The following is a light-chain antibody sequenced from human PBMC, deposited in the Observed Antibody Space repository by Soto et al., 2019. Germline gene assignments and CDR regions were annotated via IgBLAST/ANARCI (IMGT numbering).Light chain of an antibody. Sequence: QSVLTQPPSVSGAPGQRVIISCTGSSSNIGADHDVHWYQQLPGTAPKLLIYFNVNRPSGVPDRFSASKSGTSASLAITGLQAEVEGDYYCQSYDSSLTGLNWVFGGGTKLTVL. CDR3: QSYDSSLTGLNWV. J-gene: IGLJ3*02. CDR1: SSNIGADHD. CDR2: FNV. V-gene: IGLV1-40*01.